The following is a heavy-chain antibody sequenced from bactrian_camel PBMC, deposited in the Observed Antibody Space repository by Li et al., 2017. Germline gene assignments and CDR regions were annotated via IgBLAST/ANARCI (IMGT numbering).Heavy chain of an antibody. D-gene: IGHD2*01. J-gene: IGHJ4*01. CDR2: IASDGTT. V-gene: IGHV3S53*01. CDR1: GYTLGNNC. Sequence: VQLVESGGGLVQAGGSLRLSCVVSGYTLGNNCMAWFRQIPGAEREGIAAIASDGTTSYPDSVKGRFTISRDNAANTQYLQMNTLKPEDTAMYYCAAVSCPSGTWRLTTEYEYMYWGQGTQVTVS. CDR3: AAVSCPSGTWRLTTEYEYMY.